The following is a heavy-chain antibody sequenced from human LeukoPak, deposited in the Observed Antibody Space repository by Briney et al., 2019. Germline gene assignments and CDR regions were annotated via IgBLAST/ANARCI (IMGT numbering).Heavy chain of an antibody. CDR1: GGSIRSSSYY. D-gene: IGHD6-19*01. CDR3: ARQVVAVAGTGYFDY. CDR2: IYYSGST. J-gene: IGHJ4*02. V-gene: IGHV4-39*01. Sequence: SETLSLSCTVSGGSIRSSSYYWGWIRQPPGKGLEWIGSIYYSGSTYYNASLKSRGTISVDTSKNQFSLKLNSVTAADTAVYFCARQVVAVAGTGYFDYWGQGTLVTVSS.